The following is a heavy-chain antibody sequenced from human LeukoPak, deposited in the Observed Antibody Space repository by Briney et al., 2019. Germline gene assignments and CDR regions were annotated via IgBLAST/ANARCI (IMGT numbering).Heavy chain of an antibody. D-gene: IGHD5-12*01. CDR3: ARDLRGYSGSNFDY. CDR1: GFTFSDYY. CDR2: ISSGSSYT. V-gene: IGHV3-11*06. Sequence: PGGSLRLSCAASGFTFSDYYMSWIRQAPGKGLEWLSYISSGSSYTIYADSVKGRFTISRDNAKNSLYLQMNSLRAEDTAVYYCARDLRGYSGSNFDYWGQGTLVTVSS. J-gene: IGHJ4*02.